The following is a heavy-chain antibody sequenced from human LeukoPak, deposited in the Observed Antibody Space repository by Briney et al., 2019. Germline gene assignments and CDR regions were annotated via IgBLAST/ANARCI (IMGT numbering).Heavy chain of an antibody. CDR1: GGPMTTHH. CDR2: VFDSGRT. V-gene: IGHV4-59*11. CDR3: TTIKRGDIFGYFDF. D-gene: IGHD5-18*01. J-gene: IGHJ4*02. Sequence: SETLSLTCTLSGGPMTTHHWNWIRQTPGKGLEWIGYVFDSGRTKVNPSLKSRVTLSADTSKNQLSLRLSSVTAADTAMYCCTTIKRGDIFGYFDFWGQGILVTVSS.